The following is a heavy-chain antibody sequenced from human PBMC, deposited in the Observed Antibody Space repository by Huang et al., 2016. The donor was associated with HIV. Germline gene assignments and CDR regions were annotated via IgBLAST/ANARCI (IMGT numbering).Heavy chain of an antibody. J-gene: IGHJ4*02. Sequence: EVQLLESGGGLVQPGGSLRLSCAASGFTFSSYAMSWVCQAPGKGLEWVASITGRGSSSYYADSVKGRFTISRDNSKNTLYLQMNSLRAEDTAIYYCAKADSGAAAGSLVDYWGQGTLVTVSS. V-gene: IGHV3-23*01. D-gene: IGHD6-13*01. CDR2: ITGRGSSS. CDR3: AKADSGAAAGSLVDY. CDR1: GFTFSSYA.